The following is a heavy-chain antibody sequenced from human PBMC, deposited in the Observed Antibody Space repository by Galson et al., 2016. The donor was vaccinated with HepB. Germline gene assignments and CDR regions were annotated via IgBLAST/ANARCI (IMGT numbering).Heavy chain of an antibody. J-gene: IGHJ4*02. CDR2: ISGGGGST. Sequence: SLRLSCAASRFTFSSYSMSWVRQAPGKGLEWVSSISGGGGSTDYAGSVKGRLTISRDNSKTTLYLHLNSLRAEDTAVYFCVKGLYGSGSSGDYWGQGTLVTVSS. V-gene: IGHV3-23*01. CDR1: RFTFSSYS. CDR3: VKGLYGSGSSGDY. D-gene: IGHD3-10*01.